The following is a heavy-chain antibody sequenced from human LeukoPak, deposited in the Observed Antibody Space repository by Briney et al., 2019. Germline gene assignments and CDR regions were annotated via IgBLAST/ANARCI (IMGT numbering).Heavy chain of an antibody. D-gene: IGHD6-13*01. CDR1: GGSISSSSSY. J-gene: IGHJ4*02. CDR3: ARVTGISSWWHDY. CDR2: IYYSGSS. Sequence: SETLSLTCSVSGGSISSSSSYWGWIRQPPGKGLEWIGSIYYSGSSFDNPALKSRVTISVDTSKNQFSLKLSSVTAADTAVYYCARVTGISSWWHDYWGQGTLVTVSS. V-gene: IGHV4-39*07.